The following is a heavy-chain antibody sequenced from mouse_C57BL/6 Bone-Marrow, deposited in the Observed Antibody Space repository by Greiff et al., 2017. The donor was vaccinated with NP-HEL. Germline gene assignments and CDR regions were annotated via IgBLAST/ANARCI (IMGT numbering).Heavy chain of an antibody. D-gene: IGHD4-1*01. CDR1: GYTFTSHT. V-gene: IGHV1-4*01. CDR3: ARRKAGRGPFDY. Sequence: QVPLQQSGAELARPGASVKMSCKASGYTFTSHTMHWVKQRPGKGLEWIGYIYPSSGYTKYNQKFKDKATLTADKSSSTAYMQLSSLTSEDSAVYYCARRKAGRGPFDYWGQGTTLTVSS. CDR2: IYPSSGYT. J-gene: IGHJ2*01.